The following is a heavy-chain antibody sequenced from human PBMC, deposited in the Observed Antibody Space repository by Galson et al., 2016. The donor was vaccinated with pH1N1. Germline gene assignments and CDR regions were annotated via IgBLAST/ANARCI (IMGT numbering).Heavy chain of an antibody. CDR1: GFTFSTYW. CDR2: IKYDGSTT. J-gene: IGHJ4*01. D-gene: IGHD3/OR15-3a*01. CDR3: ARDLDWVLFDY. Sequence: SLRLSCAASGFTFSTYWMHWVRKGPGQGLVWVARIKYDGSTTAYADSVKGRLTNPRDNAKNTLYLDMNSLRVEDTAVYHYARDLDWVLFDYWGHGTLVPVSS. V-gene: IGHV3-74*01.